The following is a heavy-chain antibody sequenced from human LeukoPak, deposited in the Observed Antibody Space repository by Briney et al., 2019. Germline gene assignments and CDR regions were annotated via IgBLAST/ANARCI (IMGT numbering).Heavy chain of an antibody. CDR3: ARENILTGYYNFDY. D-gene: IGHD3-9*01. CDR1: AFIFSGHW. J-gene: IGHJ4*02. Sequence: GGSLRLSCEGSAFIFSGHWMNWVRQAPGKGLEWVAVIWYDGSNKYYADSVKGRFTISRDNSKNTLYLQMNSLRAEDTAVYYCARENILTGYYNFDYWGQGTLVTVSS. CDR2: IWYDGSNK. V-gene: IGHV3-33*08.